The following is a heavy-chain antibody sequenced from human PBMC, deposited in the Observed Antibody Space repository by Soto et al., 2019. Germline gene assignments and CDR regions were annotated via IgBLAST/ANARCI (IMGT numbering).Heavy chain of an antibody. Sequence: LSLTCAVSGGSISSGGYSWSWIRQPPGKGLEWIGYIYHSGSTYYNPSLKSRVTISVDRSKNQFSLKLSSVTAADTAVYYCARRRGFPYYYGMDVWGQGTTVT. CDR1: GGSISSGGYS. D-gene: IGHD5-12*01. V-gene: IGHV4-30-2*01. CDR3: ARRRGFPYYYGMDV. CDR2: IYHSGST. J-gene: IGHJ6*02.